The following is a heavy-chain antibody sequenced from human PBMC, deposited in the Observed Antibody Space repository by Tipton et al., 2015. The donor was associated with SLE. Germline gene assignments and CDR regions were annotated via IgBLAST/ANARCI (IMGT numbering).Heavy chain of an antibody. CDR2: MNYRGRA. CDR1: RGSISSSSLY. CDR3: ARHRAMATVTAYFDN. Sequence: TLSLTCTVSRGSISSSSLYWGWIRQPPGKGLEWMGRMNYRGRAYYNPSLQSRVAISVDTSKNQFSLRLSSVTAADTAVYYCARHRAMATVTAYFDNWGQGTMVTISS. V-gene: IGHV4-39*07. J-gene: IGHJ4*02. D-gene: IGHD5-24*01.